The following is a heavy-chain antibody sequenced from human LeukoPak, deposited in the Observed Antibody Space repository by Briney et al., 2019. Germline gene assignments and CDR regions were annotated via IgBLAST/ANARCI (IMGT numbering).Heavy chain of an antibody. Sequence: SETLSLTCTVSGYSISSGYYWGWIRQPPGKGLEWIGSIYHSGSTYYNPSLKSRVTISVDTSKNQFSLKLSSVTAADTAVYYCAGDWGYYDFWSGDYYFDYWGQGTLVTVSS. CDR2: IYHSGST. V-gene: IGHV4-38-2*02. CDR3: AGDWGYYDFWSGDYYFDY. CDR1: GYSISSGYY. J-gene: IGHJ4*02. D-gene: IGHD3-3*01.